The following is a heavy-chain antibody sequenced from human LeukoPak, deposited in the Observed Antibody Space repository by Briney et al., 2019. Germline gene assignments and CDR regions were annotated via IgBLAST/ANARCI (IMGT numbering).Heavy chain of an antibody. V-gene: IGHV3-23*01. D-gene: IGHD6-13*01. CDR2: ISGGGGST. J-gene: IGHJ5*02. CDR3: ARDRVDSSWSLYNWFDP. Sequence: GGSLRLSCAASGFTFSSDAMSWVRQAPGKGLEWVSAISGGGGSTYYADSVKGRFTISRDNAKNSLYLQMNSLRAEDTAVYYCARDRVDSSWSLYNWFDPWGQGTLVTVSS. CDR1: GFTFSSDA.